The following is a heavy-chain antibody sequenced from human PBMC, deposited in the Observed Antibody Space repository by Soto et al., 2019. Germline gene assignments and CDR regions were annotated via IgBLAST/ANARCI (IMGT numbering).Heavy chain of an antibody. Sequence: EVQLLEAGGGLVPPGGSLRLSCAASWFSFSSYAMNWVRQAPGEGLEWVSVISGSGDCTYYADSVKGRFTISKDNSKNTLYLQMISLRAEDTAVYYCARRSSGWYFDYWGQGTLVIVSS. CDR1: WFSFSSYA. CDR3: ARRSSGWYFDY. J-gene: IGHJ4*02. D-gene: IGHD6-19*01. V-gene: IGHV3-23*01. CDR2: ISGSGDCT.